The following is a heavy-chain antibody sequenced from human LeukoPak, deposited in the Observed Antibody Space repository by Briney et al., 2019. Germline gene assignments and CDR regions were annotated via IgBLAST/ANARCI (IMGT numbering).Heavy chain of an antibody. J-gene: IGHJ3*02. Sequence: GGSLRLSCVALGFTFSNYWMSWVRQVPGKGLEWVANIKQDESEKYYVDSVKGRFTISRDNAKNSLYLQLNSLRAEDTAVYYCARGKAFDIWGQGTMVTVSS. CDR2: IKQDESEK. CDR3: ARGKAFDI. CDR1: GFTFSNYW. V-gene: IGHV3-7*01.